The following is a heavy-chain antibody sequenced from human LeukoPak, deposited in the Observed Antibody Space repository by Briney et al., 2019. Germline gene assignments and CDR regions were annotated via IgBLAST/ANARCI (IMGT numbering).Heavy chain of an antibody. CDR2: TSYDGSTQ. Sequence: GGSLRLSCAASRFTFSKNAMHWVRQAPGKGLEWVAVTSYDGSTQYYADSVKGRLTISRDNSENTLYLQMNSLRAEDTAVYYCARGQGVFDIWGQGTMVTVSS. CDR1: RFTFSKNA. CDR3: ARGQGVFDI. J-gene: IGHJ3*02. V-gene: IGHV3-30-3*01.